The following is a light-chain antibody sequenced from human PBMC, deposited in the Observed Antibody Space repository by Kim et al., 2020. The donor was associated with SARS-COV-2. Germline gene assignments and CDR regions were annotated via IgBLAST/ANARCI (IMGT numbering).Light chain of an antibody. Sequence: GALGKQARITCGGNNIGGKNVHWYQQKPGQAPLPVIYRDSNRPSGIPERFSGSNSGNTATLTISRAQAGDEADYYCQVWDRSTVVFGGGTQLTVL. V-gene: IGLV3-9*01. CDR3: QVWDRSTVV. CDR2: RDS. CDR1: NIGGKN. J-gene: IGLJ2*01.